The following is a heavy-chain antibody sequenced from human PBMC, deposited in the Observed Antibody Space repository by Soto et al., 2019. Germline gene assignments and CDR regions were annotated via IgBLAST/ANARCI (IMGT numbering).Heavy chain of an antibody. D-gene: IGHD3-10*01. V-gene: IGHV4-59*08. CDR1: GGSINSYY. CDR2: IFYSGST. CDR3: AGHAGEWINWFDP. Sequence: SETLSLTCPVSGGSINSYYGSWIRQPPGKGLEGIGDIFYSGSTNYNPSLKSRVTISVDTSKNQFSLKLSSVTGADTAVYYCAGHAGEWINWFDPWGQGTLVTVSS. J-gene: IGHJ5*02.